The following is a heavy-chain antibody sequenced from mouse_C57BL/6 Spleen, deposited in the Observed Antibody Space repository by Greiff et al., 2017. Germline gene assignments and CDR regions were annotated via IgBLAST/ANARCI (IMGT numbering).Heavy chain of an antibody. D-gene: IGHD2-2*01. J-gene: IGHJ1*03. CDR2: IHPNSGST. CDR3: ASPNGYYGYFDV. CDR1: GYTFTSYW. Sequence: VQLQQPGAELVKPGASVKLSCKASGYTFTSYWMHWVKQRPGQGLEWIGMIHPNSGSTNYNEKFKSKATLTVDKSSSTAYMQLSSLTSEDSAVYYCASPNGYYGYFDVWGTGTTVTVTS. V-gene: IGHV1-64*01.